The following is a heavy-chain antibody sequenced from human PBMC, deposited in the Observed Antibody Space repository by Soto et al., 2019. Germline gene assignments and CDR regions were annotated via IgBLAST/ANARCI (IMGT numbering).Heavy chain of an antibody. Sequence: EVQLLESGGGLVQPGGSLRLSRAASGFTFSSFAMSWVREAPGKGLEWVSGISGSGGSTHYTDSVKGRFTISRDNSKNTLYLQINSLRAEDTAVYYCAKEGLDSSTYDDVGGVFDIWGQGTMVTVSS. V-gene: IGHV3-23*01. CDR3: AKEGLDSSTYDDVGGVFDI. J-gene: IGHJ3*02. CDR1: GFTFSSFA. CDR2: ISGSGGST. D-gene: IGHD2-2*01.